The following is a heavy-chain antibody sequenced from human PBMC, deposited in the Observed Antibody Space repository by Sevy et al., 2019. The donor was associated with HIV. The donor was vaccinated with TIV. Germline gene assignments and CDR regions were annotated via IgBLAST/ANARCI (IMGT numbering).Heavy chain of an antibody. Sequence: GGSLRLSCAASGFTFSGSALHWVRQASGKGLEWVGRIRMKANSYATAYAASVKGRFTIYREDSKNSAYLQMNSLKTEDTAVYYCTTYLGYCRSTSCHYYFDNWGQGTLVTVSS. CDR1: GFTFSGSA. D-gene: IGHD2-2*03. CDR2: IRMKANSYAT. CDR3: TTYLGYCRSTSCHYYFDN. V-gene: IGHV3-73*01. J-gene: IGHJ4*02.